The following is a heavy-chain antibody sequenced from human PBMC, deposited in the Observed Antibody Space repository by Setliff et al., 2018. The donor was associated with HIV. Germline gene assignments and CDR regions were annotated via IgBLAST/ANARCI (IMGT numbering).Heavy chain of an antibody. CDR3: ARDPSGVWDYFDY. D-gene: IGHD3-10*01. V-gene: IGHV3-20*04. CDR2: INWTGDRT. CDR1: GFTFSIYE. J-gene: IGHJ4*02. Sequence: GSLRLSCAASGFTFSIYEMNWVRQAPGKGLEWVSGINWTGDRTGLADSVKGRFTISRDNAKNSLSLQMNSLRAEDTALYYCARDPSGVWDYFDYWGQGILVTVSS.